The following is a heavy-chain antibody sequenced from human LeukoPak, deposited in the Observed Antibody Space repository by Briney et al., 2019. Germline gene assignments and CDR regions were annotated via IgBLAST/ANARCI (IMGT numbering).Heavy chain of an antibody. CDR3: AKVPPRGQTPVDY. V-gene: IGHV3-23*01. CDR2: ISGSSGSI. CDR1: EFTFSSYG. D-gene: IGHD1-14*01. Sequence: GGSLRLSCAASEFTFSSYGMSWVRQAPGKGLEWVSAISGSSGSIYYADSVKGRFTISRDNSKNTLYLQMNSLRAEDTAVYFCAKVPPRGQTPVDYWGQGTLVTVSS. J-gene: IGHJ4*02.